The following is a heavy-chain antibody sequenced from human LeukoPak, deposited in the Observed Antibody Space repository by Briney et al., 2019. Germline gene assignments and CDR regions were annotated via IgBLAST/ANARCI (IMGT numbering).Heavy chain of an antibody. D-gene: IGHD2-21*02. CDR1: GGSINSFY. CDR2: IYYSGST. CDR3: ARLDCGGDCYSIDY. J-gene: IGHJ4*02. Sequence: SETLSLTCSVTGGSINSFYWSWIRQPPGKGLEWIGYIYYSGSTNYNPSLKSRVTISVDTSKNQFSLKLSSVTAADTAVYYCARLDCGGDCYSIDYWGQGTLVTVSS. V-gene: IGHV4-59*08.